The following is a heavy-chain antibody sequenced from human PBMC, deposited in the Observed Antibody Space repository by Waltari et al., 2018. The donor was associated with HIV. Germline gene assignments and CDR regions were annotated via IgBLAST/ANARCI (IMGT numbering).Heavy chain of an antibody. V-gene: IGHV4-39*01. D-gene: IGHD3-10*01. CDR3: ARHDPGTYYYFDY. CDR2: IYYGGRT. J-gene: IGHJ4*02. Sequence: QLQLQESGPGLVKPSETLSLTCSVSGGSSNSYSWGWIRQPPGKGLEWIGSIYYGGRTFYNSSPKSRLTISVDTSKNQFSLKLSSVTAADTAVYYCARHDPGTYYYFDYWGQGTLVTVSS. CDR1: GGSSNSYS.